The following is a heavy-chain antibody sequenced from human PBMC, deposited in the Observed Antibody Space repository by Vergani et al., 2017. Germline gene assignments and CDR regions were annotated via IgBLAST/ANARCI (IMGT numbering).Heavy chain of an antibody. CDR1: GYTFTSYY. D-gene: IGHD1-26*01. Sequence: QVQLVQSGAEVKKPGASVKVSCKASGYTFTSYYMHWVRQAPGQGLEWMGIINPSGGSTSYAQKFQGRVTMTTDTSTSTAYMELRSLRSDDTAVYYCARGGGSYYSIVEDWGQGTLVTVSS. J-gene: IGHJ4*02. CDR2: INPSGGST. V-gene: IGHV1-46*01. CDR3: ARGGGSYYSIVED.